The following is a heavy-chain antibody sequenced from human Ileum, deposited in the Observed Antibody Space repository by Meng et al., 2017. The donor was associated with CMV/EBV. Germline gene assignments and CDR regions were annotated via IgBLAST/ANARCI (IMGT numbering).Heavy chain of an antibody. J-gene: IGHJ5*02. D-gene: IGHD6-19*01. CDR2: IYYGGNS. V-gene: IGHV4-39*01. Sequence: LRLSCTVPGDPITSSYYWGWIRQPPGKGLEWIGTIYYGGNSYYDPPLKSRLTISIDTSKNQFSLSLNSVTAADTAVYFCARHVPYGWRNWFDPWGQGIPVTVSS. CDR1: GDPITSSYY. CDR3: ARHVPYGWRNWFDP.